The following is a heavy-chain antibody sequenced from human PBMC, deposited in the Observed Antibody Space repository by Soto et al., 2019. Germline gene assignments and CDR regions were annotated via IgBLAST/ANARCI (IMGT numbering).Heavy chain of an antibody. V-gene: IGHV3-15*07. D-gene: IGHD3-22*01. Sequence: EVQLVESGGGLVKPGGSIRLSCAASGFTFSNAWMNWVRQAPGKGLEWVGRIKSKTDGGTTDYAAPVKGRFTISRDDSKNTLSLQMSSLKTEDTALYYCTTDQEHNYDFDNWGQGTLVTVSS. CDR1: GFTFSNAW. CDR3: TTDQEHNYDFDN. CDR2: IKSKTDGGTT. J-gene: IGHJ4*02.